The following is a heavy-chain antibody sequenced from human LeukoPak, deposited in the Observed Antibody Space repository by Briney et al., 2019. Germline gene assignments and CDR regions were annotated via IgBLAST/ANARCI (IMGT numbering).Heavy chain of an antibody. CDR3: ARHRGGSSPSVFDY. CDR2: VYYSGST. CDR1: GGSVSSSSYY. D-gene: IGHD2-15*01. J-gene: IGHJ4*02. Sequence: SETLSLTCTVSGGSVSSSSYYWSWIRQPPGKGLEWIGSVYYSGSTYYNPSLKSRVTISVDTSKNQFSLKMSSVTAADTTLFYCARHRGGSSPSVFDYWGQGTLFTVSS. V-gene: IGHV4-39*01.